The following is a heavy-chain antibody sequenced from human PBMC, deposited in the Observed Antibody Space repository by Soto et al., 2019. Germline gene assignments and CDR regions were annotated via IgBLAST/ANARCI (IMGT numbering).Heavy chain of an antibody. Sequence: GGSLRLSCAASGFTFSSYAMSWVRQAPGKGLEWVSAISGSGGSTYYADSVKGRFTISRDNSKNTLYLQMNSLRAEDTAVYYWAKDFISNPLRVYNWFDPWGQGTLVTGSS. CDR1: GFTFSSYA. V-gene: IGHV3-23*01. J-gene: IGHJ5*02. D-gene: IGHD2-2*01. CDR2: ISGSGGST. CDR3: AKDFISNPLRVYNWFDP.